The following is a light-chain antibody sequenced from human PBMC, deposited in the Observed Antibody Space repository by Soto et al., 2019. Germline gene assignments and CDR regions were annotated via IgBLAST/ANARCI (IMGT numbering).Light chain of an antibody. V-gene: IGLV2-14*01. CDR1: SSDVAGYNY. CDR2: DVS. CDR3: SSYRSSSPPYV. J-gene: IGLJ1*01. Sequence: QAVVTQPASVSGSPGQSITISCTGTSSDVAGYNYVSWYQQHPGKAPKLLINDVSNRPSGVSNRFSGSKSGNTASLTISGLQAEDEADYYCSSYRSSSPPYVFGTGTKLTVL.